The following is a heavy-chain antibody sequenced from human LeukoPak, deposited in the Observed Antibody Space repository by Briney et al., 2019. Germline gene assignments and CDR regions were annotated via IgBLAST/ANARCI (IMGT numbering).Heavy chain of an antibody. J-gene: IGHJ4*02. D-gene: IGHD3-9*01. CDR2: IKQDGSEK. CDR1: GITFSRYW. CDR3: ATRVVFDWLLFDY. V-gene: IGHV3-7*01. Sequence: GGSLRLSCATSGITFSRYWMTWVRQAPGKGLEWVANIKQDGSEKYYVDSVKGRFTISRDSAKNSLYLQMNSLRAEDTAVYYCATRVVFDWLLFDYWGQGTLVTVSS.